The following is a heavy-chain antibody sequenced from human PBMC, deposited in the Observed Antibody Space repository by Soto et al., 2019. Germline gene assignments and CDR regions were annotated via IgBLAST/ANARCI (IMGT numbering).Heavy chain of an antibody. CDR2: IHYSGST. J-gene: IGHJ6*02. CDR3: ARDRCTGGSCYSLHYYYYGMDV. CDR1: GGSISSGAYY. D-gene: IGHD2-15*01. V-gene: IGHV4-31*03. Sequence: QVQLKESGPGQVKPSQTLSLTCTFSGGSISSGAYYWSWISQHPGKGLEWIGYIHYSGSTYYNPYLKSRVSISVDTSKNQFSLKLSSVTAADTAVYYCARDRCTGGSCYSLHYYYYGMDVWGQGTTDTVSS.